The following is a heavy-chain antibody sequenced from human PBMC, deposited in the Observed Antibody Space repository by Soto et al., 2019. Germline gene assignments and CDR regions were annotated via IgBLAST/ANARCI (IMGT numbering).Heavy chain of an antibody. D-gene: IGHD3-10*01. J-gene: IGHJ1*01. CDR2: INTGSGNT. CDR1: GYTFTSYA. V-gene: IGHV1-3*04. Sequence: QVHLVQSGAEVKQPGASVKLSCKASGYTFTSYAMHWVRQAPGQSLEWLGWINTGSGNTKYSQKLQGRVTITRDTSASTAYMELSSLRSEDTAVYYCSRSQGAAGSGSYSIFGDFQHWGQGTLVSVSS. CDR3: SRSQGAAGSGSYSIFGDFQH.